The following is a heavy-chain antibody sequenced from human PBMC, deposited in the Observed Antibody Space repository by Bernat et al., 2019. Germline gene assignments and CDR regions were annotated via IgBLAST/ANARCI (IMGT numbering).Heavy chain of an antibody. D-gene: IGHD6-6*01. CDR3: ASVIAARLGYYYYMDV. Sequence: QVQLVQSGAEVKKPGSSVKVSCKASGGTFSSYAISWVRQAPGQGLEWMGGIIPIFGTANYAQKFQGRVTITADKSTSTAYMELSSLRSEDTAVYYCASVIAARLGYYYYMDVWGKGTTVTVSS. CDR1: GGTFSSYA. J-gene: IGHJ6*03. CDR2: IIPIFGTA. V-gene: IGHV1-69*06.